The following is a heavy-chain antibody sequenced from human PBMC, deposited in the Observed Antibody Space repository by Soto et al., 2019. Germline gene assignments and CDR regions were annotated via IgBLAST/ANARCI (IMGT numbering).Heavy chain of an antibody. J-gene: IGHJ6*02. CDR3: ARQGLPGTYNSCCIDV. D-gene: IGHD1-1*01. Sequence: LSLTCTVSGDSISSSNYYWGWIREPPGKGLEWIAYIYYSGRTFYNPSLKSRVTISVDTSKNQFSLKLSSVTAADTAVYYCARQGLPGTYNSCCIDVWGQGTTVTVSS. CDR2: IYYSGRT. V-gene: IGHV4-39*01. CDR1: GDSISSSNYY.